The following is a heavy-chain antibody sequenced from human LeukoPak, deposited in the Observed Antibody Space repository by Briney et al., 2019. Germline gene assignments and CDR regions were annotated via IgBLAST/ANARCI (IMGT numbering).Heavy chain of an antibody. J-gene: IGHJ3*02. CDR1: GFTFSSYE. V-gene: IGHV3-48*03. CDR2: ISFSGGTI. D-gene: IGHD1-26*01. CDR3: ARGNCGSYPGAFDI. Sequence: SGGSLRLSCAASGFTFSSYEMNWVRQAPGKGLEWVSYISFSGGTIYYADSVRGRFTISRDNAKDSLYLQMNSLRAEDMAVYFCARGNCGSYPGAFDIWGQGTMVTVSS.